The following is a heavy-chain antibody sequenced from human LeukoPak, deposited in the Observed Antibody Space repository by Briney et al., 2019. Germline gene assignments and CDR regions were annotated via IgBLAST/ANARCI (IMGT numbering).Heavy chain of an antibody. J-gene: IGHJ4*02. D-gene: IGHD1-26*01. CDR3: ARGHWAGIVGATDY. CDR1: GYTFTSYD. CDR2: MNPNSGNT. Sequence: ASVKVSCKASGYTFTSYDINWVRQATGQGLEWMGWMNPNSGNTGYAQKFQGRVTMTRNTSISTANMELSSLRSEDTAVYYCARGHWAGIVGATDYWGQGTLVTVSS. V-gene: IGHV1-8*01.